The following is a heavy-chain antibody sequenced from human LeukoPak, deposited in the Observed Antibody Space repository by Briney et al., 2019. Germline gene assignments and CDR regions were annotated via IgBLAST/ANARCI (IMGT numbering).Heavy chain of an antibody. CDR2: ISGSGINT. Sequence: GGSLRLSCAASGFTLSGNAMSWVRQAPGKGLERVSRISGSGINTYYADSVKGGFTISRDNSRNTLYLQMNSLRAEDTAIYYCAKSHSSNWYCSAYWGQGTLVTVSS. D-gene: IGHD6-13*01. CDR3: AKSHSSNWYCSAY. J-gene: IGHJ4*02. V-gene: IGHV3-23*01. CDR1: GFTLSGNA.